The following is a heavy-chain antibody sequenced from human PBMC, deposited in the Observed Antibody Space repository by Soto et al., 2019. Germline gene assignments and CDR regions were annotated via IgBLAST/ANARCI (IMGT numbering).Heavy chain of an antibody. V-gene: IGHV3-15*01. Sequence: GGSLRLSCATSGFTFSKAWVGWVRQAPGKGLEWVGRIMSKTDGGTTDYAAPVKGRFTISRDDSKSTLYLQMNSLKTEDTAFYYCTTDSGMSPYSFDYWGQGTLVTVPQ. CDR2: IMSKTDGGTT. CDR3: TTDSGMSPYSFDY. D-gene: IGHD1-26*01. CDR1: GFTFSKAW. J-gene: IGHJ4*02.